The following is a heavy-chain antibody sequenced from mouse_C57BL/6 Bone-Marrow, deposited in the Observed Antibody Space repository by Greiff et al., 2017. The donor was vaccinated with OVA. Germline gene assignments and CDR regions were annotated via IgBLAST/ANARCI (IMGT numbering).Heavy chain of an antibody. D-gene: IGHD4-1*01. V-gene: IGHV1-64*01. CDR1: GYTFTSYW. J-gene: IGHJ2*01. CDR3: ARRTVYYFDY. Sequence: QVQLQQPGAELVKPGASVKLSCKASGYTFTSYWLHWVKQRPGQGLEWIGMIHPNSGSTNYNEKFKSKATLTVDKSSSTAYMQLSSLTSEDSAVYYCARRTVYYFDYWGQGTTLTVSS. CDR2: IHPNSGST.